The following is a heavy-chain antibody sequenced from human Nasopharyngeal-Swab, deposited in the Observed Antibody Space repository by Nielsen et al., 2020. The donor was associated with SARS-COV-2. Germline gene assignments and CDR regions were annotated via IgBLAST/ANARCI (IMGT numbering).Heavy chain of an antibody. Sequence: GESLKISCAASGFSFNNYGMHWVRQAPGKGLEWVAVISYEGSKKFYVASVEGRFTISRDFSKNTLFLQMNSLRPEDTAVYYCAKATQIFWFGQFRNDAFDIWGQGTMVTVS. CDR2: ISYEGSKK. J-gene: IGHJ3*02. CDR3: AKATQIFWFGQFRNDAFDI. CDR1: GFSFNNYG. V-gene: IGHV3-30*18. D-gene: IGHD3-10*01.